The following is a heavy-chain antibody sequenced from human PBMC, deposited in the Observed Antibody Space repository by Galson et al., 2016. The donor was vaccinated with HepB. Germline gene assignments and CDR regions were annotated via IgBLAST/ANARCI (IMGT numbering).Heavy chain of an antibody. V-gene: IGHV4-59*01. J-gene: IGHJ4*02. CDR1: DESFSGYY. CDR2: IYYNGST. Sequence: SETLSLTCCVHDESFSGYYWAWIRQPPGKGLEWIGYIYYNGSTNYNPSLKSRVAISTDRSKNHLSLNLTSVTAADTAVYYCARAKLRAGTTVTTSRGQFDYWGQGALVTVSS. CDR3: ARAKLRAGTTVTTSRGQFDY. D-gene: IGHD4-17*01.